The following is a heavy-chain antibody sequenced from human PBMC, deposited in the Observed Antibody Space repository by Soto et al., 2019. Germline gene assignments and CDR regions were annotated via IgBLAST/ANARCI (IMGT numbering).Heavy chain of an antibody. CDR1: GGSISSSSYY. Sequence: PSETLSLTCTVSGGSISSSSYYWGWIRQPPGKGLEWVGYIYHSGSTYYNPSLRSRVTLSVDTSNNRFSLNLSSVTAADTAVYFCARDQYNGYQFASWGQGALVTVSS. J-gene: IGHJ4*02. CDR2: IYHSGST. V-gene: IGHV4-31*03. CDR3: ARDQYNGYQFAS. D-gene: IGHD5-12*01.